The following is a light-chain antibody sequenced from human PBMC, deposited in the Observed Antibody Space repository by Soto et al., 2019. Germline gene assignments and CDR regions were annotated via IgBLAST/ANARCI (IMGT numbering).Light chain of an antibody. CDR3: QQRSDWPWT. J-gene: IGKJ1*01. CDR1: ESVTDY. Sequence: EIVLTQSPATLSLCPGERGTLSCRARESVTDYLAWYQQKPGQAPRLLVYDVSNRAAGIPTRFTGGGSGTDFTLTISNVEPEDFAVYYCQQRSDWPWTFGQGTKVDIK. V-gene: IGKV3-11*01. CDR2: DVS.